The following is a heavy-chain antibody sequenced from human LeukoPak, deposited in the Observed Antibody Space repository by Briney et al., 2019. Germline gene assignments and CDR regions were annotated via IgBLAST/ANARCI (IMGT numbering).Heavy chain of an antibody. Sequence: SETLSLTCTVSGGSISSYYWSWIRQPPGKGLEWIGYIYYSGSTNYNPSLKSRVTISVDTSKNQFSLKLSSVTAADTAVYYCARRERSPRLGSSWYNGKSENWFDPWGQGTLVTVSS. CDR2: IYYSGST. CDR1: GGSISSYY. D-gene: IGHD6-13*01. V-gene: IGHV4-59*01. CDR3: ARRERSPRLGSSWYNGKSENWFDP. J-gene: IGHJ5*02.